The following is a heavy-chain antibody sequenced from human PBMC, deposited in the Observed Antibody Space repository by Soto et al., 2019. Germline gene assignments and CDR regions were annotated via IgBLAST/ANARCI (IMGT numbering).Heavy chain of an antibody. CDR2: ISGSGGST. Sequence: EVQLLESGGGLVQPGGSLRLSCAASGFTFSSYAMSWVRQAPGKGLEWVSAISGSGGSTYYAGSVKGRFTISRGNSKNTLYLQMNSLRAEDAGVYYCAKHLLEIRITICGVVPGWYFDYWGQGTLVTVSS. CDR3: AKHLLEIRITICGVVPGWYFDY. CDR1: GFTFSSYA. J-gene: IGHJ4*02. D-gene: IGHD3-3*01. V-gene: IGHV3-23*01.